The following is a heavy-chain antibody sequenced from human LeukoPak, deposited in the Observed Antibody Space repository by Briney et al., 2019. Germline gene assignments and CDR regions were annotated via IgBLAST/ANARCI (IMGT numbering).Heavy chain of an antibody. CDR1: GITLSNYG. CDR2: ISDSGGRT. CDR3: AKRGVVIRVILVGFHKEAYYFDS. J-gene: IGHJ4*02. Sequence: GGSLRLSCAVSGITLSNYGMSWVRQAPGKGLEWVAGISDSGGRTNYADSVKGRFTISRDNLKNTLHLQMNSLRAEDTAVYFCAKRGVVIRVILVGFHKEAYYFDSWGQGALVTVSS. D-gene: IGHD3-22*01. V-gene: IGHV3-23*01.